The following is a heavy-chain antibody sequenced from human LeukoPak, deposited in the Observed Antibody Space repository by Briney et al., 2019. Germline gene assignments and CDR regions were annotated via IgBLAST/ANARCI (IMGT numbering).Heavy chain of an antibody. CDR2: IYYSGST. D-gene: IGHD3-22*01. V-gene: IGHV4-59*01. CDR1: GGSISSYY. CDR3: ARVGTPKHYYYDSSGYYDY. J-gene: IGHJ4*02. Sequence: TSETLSLTCTVSGGSISSYYWSWIRQPPGKGLEWIGYIYYSGSTNYNPSLKSRVTISVDTPKNQFYLKLSSVTAADTAVYYCARVGTPKHYYYDSSGYYDYWGQGTLVTVSS.